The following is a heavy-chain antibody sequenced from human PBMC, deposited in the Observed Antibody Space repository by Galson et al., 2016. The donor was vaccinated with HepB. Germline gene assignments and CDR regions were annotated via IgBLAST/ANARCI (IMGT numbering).Heavy chain of an antibody. CDR3: ARVHLGSNWSNNWFDP. D-gene: IGHD6-13*01. CDR1: GGSISSGDYY. J-gene: IGHJ5*02. Sequence: LSLTCTVSGGSISSGDYYWSWIRQPPGKGLERIGYFYYSGTTYYNPSLKSRSTISVDTSKNQFSLKLSSVTAADTAVYYCARVHLGSNWSNNWFDPWGQGTLVTVSS. V-gene: IGHV4-30-4*01. CDR2: FYYSGTT.